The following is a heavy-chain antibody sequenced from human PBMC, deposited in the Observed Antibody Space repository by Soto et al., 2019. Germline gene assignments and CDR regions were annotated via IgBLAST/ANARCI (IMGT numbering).Heavy chain of an antibody. CDR1: GFTFSSYS. CDR2: ISSSSSTI. CDR3: ARGIVVVTAQTGFDP. V-gene: IGHV3-48*02. D-gene: IGHD2-21*02. Sequence: PGGSLRLSCAASGFTFSSYSMNWVRQAPGKGLEWVSYISSSSSTIYYADSVKGRFTISRDNAKNSLYLQMNSLRDEDTAVYYCARGIVVVTAQTGFDPWGQGTLVTVSS. J-gene: IGHJ5*02.